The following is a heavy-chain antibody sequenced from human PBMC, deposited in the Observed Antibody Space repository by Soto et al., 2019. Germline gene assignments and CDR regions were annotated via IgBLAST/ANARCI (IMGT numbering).Heavy chain of an antibody. CDR3: AREGGRYCSGGSCQVDY. D-gene: IGHD2-15*01. CDR1: GGSITSSSYY. Sequence: SETLSLTCTVSGGSITSSSYYWGWIRQPPGKGLEWIGSIYYSGNTYYTPSLKSRVTISVDTSKNQFSLKLSSVTAADTALYYCAREGGRYCSGGSCQVDYWGQGTLVTVSS. V-gene: IGHV4-39*02. CDR2: IYYSGNT. J-gene: IGHJ4*02.